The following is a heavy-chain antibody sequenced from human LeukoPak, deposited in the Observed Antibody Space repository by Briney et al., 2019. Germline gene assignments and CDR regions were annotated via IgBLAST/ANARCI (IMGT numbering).Heavy chain of an antibody. V-gene: IGHV3-21*01. CDR3: AREGIAAAGEDY. CDR1: GFTFSSYS. D-gene: IGHD6-13*01. J-gene: IGHJ4*02. CDR2: ISSSSSYI. Sequence: PGGSLRLSCAASGFTFSSYSINWVRQAPGKGLEWVSSISSSSSYIYYADSVKGRFTISRDNAKNSLYLQMNSLRAEDTAVYYCAREGIAAAGEDYWGQGTLVTVSS.